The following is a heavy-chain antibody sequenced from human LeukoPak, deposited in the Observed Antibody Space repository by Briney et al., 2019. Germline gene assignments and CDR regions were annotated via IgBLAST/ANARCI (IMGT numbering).Heavy chain of an antibody. J-gene: IGHJ3*02. CDR3: ARDPSGFYYSANAFDI. D-gene: IGHD1-26*01. CDR2: INPNSGGT. V-gene: IGHV1-2*02. Sequence: GASVKVSCKTSGYTFTNYYLHWVRQAPGQGLEWMGWINPNSGGTNYAQKLQGRVTMTTDTSTSTAYMELRSLRSDDTAIYYCARDPSGFYYSANAFDIWGQGTKVTVSS. CDR1: GYTFTNYY.